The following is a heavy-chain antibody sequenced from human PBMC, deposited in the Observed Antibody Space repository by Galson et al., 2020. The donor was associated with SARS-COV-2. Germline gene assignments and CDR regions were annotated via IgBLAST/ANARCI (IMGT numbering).Heavy chain of an antibody. CDR2: ISHDGSYK. CDR1: GFTLSSSA. V-gene: IGHV3-30*04. D-gene: IGHD3-22*01. Sequence: GGSLRLSCAASGFTLSSSAMHWVRQAPGKGLEWVAVISHDGSYKYYADSVKGRFTISRDNSKNTLYLQMNRPRAEVTAVYYCARGTYYYDRVGYTPYSFDFWGQGTLVTVSS. J-gene: IGHJ4*02. CDR3: ARGTYYYDRVGYTPYSFDF.